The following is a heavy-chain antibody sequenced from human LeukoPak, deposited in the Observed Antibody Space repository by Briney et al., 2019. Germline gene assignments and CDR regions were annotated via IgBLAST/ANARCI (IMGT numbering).Heavy chain of an antibody. Sequence: GGSLRLSWTASGFTFGDYAMSWFRQAPGQGLAWVGFFRSKAYGGTTEYAASVKGRFTISRDDSKSIAYLQMNSLKTEDTAVYYCTRDRDNWNYVSFDYWGQGTLVTVSS. CDR1: GFTFGDYA. CDR2: FRSKAYGGTT. D-gene: IGHD1-7*01. J-gene: IGHJ4*02. CDR3: TRDRDNWNYVSFDY. V-gene: IGHV3-49*03.